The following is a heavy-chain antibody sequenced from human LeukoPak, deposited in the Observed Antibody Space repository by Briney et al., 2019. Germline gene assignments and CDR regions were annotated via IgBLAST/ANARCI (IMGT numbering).Heavy chain of an antibody. CDR3: ATFGGVIAYFAED. CDR1: GFTFSGYA. J-gene: IGHJ4*02. V-gene: IGHV3-23*01. Sequence: GGSLRLSRAASGFTFSGYAMSWVRQAPGKGLEWVSAISGSGGSTYYADSVKGRFTISRDNSKNTLYLQMNSLRAEDTAVYYCATFGGVIAYFAEDWGQGTLVTVSS. CDR2: ISGSGGST. D-gene: IGHD3-16*02.